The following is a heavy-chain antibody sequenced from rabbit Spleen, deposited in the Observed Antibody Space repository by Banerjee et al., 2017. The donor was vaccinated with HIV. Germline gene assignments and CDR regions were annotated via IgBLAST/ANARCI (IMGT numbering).Heavy chain of an antibody. V-gene: IGHV1S40*01. CDR3: ARDTASSFSSYGMDL. CDR1: GFSFSSSYY. CDR2: INAVTGKA. D-gene: IGHD6-1*01. J-gene: IGHJ6*01. Sequence: QSLEESGGDLVQPEGSLTLTCTASGFSFSSSYYMCWVRQAPGKGLEWIGCINAVTGKAVYARWVNGRFTISKTSSTTVFLQMTSLTAADTATYFCARDTASSFSSYGMDLWGPGTLVTVS.